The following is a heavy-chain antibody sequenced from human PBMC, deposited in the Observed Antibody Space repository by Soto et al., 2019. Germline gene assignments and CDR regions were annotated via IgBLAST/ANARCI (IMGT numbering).Heavy chain of an antibody. V-gene: IGHV1-18*01. CDR2: ISAYNGNT. Sequence: ASVKVSCKASGYTFTSYGISWVRQAPGQGLEWMGWISAYNGNTNYAQKLQGRVTMTTDTSTSTAYMELRSLRSDDTAVYYCARDLRPHLYYYDTPDAFVIWGQGTMVTVSS. J-gene: IGHJ3*02. D-gene: IGHD3-22*01. CDR3: ARDLRPHLYYYDTPDAFVI. CDR1: GYTFTSYG.